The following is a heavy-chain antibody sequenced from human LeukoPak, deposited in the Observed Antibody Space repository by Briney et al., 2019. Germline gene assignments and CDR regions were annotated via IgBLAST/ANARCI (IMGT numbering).Heavy chain of an antibody. D-gene: IGHD6-13*01. J-gene: IGHJ4*02. CDR2: IQYSGST. Sequence: PSETLSLTCSVSGGSMNSYDWGWIRQPPGKGLEWIGYIQYSGSTKYNPSLRSRVTISLDTPKSQFSLKLSSVTAADTAVCYCARALYSSSWYFVYWGQGTLVTVSS. V-gene: IGHV4-59*01. CDR1: GGSMNSYD. CDR3: ARALYSSSWYFVY.